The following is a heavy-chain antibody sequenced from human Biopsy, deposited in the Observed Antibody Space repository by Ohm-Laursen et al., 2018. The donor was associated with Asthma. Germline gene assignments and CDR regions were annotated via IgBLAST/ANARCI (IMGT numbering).Heavy chain of an antibody. Sequence: SLRLSCAAFGFAFSSYAIHWVRQAPGKGLEWVGVISKDASTQDYADSVKGRFTMARDNSKNTLDLQMNSLREEDTAVYCCVRDGTDDAFDIWGQGTVVSVSS. CDR2: ISKDASTQ. J-gene: IGHJ3*02. D-gene: IGHD1-1*01. V-gene: IGHV3-30*06. CDR1: GFAFSSYA. CDR3: VRDGTDDAFDI.